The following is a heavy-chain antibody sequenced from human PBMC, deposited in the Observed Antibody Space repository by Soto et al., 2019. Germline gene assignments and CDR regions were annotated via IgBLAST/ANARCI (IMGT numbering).Heavy chain of an antibody. J-gene: IGHJ6*02. CDR3: ARDPTNHAEYYYYGMDV. CDR2: IWYDGSNK. CDR1: GFTFSSYG. V-gene: IGHV3-33*01. Sequence: PGGSLRLSCAASGFTFSSYGMHWVRPATGKGLEWVAVIWYDGSNKYYADSVKGRFTISRDNSKNTLYLQMNSLRAEDTAVYYCARDPTNHAEYYYYGMDVWGQGTTVTVSS.